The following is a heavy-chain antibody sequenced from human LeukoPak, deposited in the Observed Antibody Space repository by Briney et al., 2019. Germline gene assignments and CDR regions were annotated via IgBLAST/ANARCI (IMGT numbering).Heavy chain of an antibody. CDR2: IYYSGST. J-gene: IGHJ4*02. V-gene: IGHV4-61*03. CDR3: ARVHYYGSGLSSYFDF. CDR1: GGSVSSGSYF. Sequence: SETLSLTCSVSGGSVSSGSYFWSWIRQPPGKGLEWIGYIYYSGSTNYNPSLESRVSISVDTSKNHFSLKLSSVTAADTAVYYCARVHYYGSGLSSYFDFWGQGTLVTVSS. D-gene: IGHD3-10*01.